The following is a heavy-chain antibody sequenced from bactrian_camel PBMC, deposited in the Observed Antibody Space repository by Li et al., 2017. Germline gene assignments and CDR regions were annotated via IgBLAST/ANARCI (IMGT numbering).Heavy chain of an antibody. V-gene: IGHV3S53*01. CDR2: IDGDGQP. CDR1: GYDSSNSNCSTYC. J-gene: IGHJ4*01. Sequence: HVQLVESGGGSVQLGASLRLSCSASGYDSSNSNCSTYCMAWFRQAPGKEREGVAHIDGDGQPTYAMPVKGRFTISLDNTKNTVYLQMNKMEPEDTAVYYCAADFSKYGYCGDGRVQTTDFNYMGQGTQVTVS. D-gene: IGHD1*01.